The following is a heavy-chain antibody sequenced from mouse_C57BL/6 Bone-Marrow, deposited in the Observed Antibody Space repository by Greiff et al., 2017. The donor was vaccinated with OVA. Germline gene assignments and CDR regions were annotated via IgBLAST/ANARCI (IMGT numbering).Heavy chain of an antibody. Sequence: QVQLQQSGAELVMPGASVKLSCKASGYTFTSYWMHWVKQRPGQGLEWIGEIDPSDSYTNYNQKFKGKSTLTVDKSSSTAYMQLSSLTSEDSAVYYCARNNYPYYYAMDYWGQGTSVTVSS. CDR2: IDPSDSYT. CDR1: GYTFTSYW. D-gene: IGHD5-2*01. CDR3: ARNNYPYYYAMDY. V-gene: IGHV1-69*01. J-gene: IGHJ4*01.